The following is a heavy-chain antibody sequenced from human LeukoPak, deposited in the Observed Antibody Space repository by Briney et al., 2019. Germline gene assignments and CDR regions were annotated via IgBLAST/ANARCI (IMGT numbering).Heavy chain of an antibody. CDR3: ASNHYYDSSGSHPLDY. J-gene: IGHJ4*02. CDR1: GGTFSSYT. Sequence: SVKVSCKASGGTFSSYTISWVRQAPGQGLEWMGRIIPILGIANYAQKFQGRVTITADKSTSTAYMELSSLRSEDTAVYYCASNHYYDSSGSHPLDYWSQGTLVTVSS. D-gene: IGHD3-22*01. V-gene: IGHV1-69*02. CDR2: IIPILGIA.